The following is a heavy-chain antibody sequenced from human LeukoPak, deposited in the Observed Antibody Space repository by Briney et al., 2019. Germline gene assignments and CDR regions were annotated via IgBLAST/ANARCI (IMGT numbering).Heavy chain of an antibody. Sequence: GGSLRLSCAASGFTFSSYSMNWVRQAPGKGLEWVSYISSSSSTIYYADSVKGRFTISRDNAKNSLYLQMNSLRDEGTAVYYCARDLALDSSGFFVGFGPWGQGTLVTVSS. D-gene: IGHD3-22*01. J-gene: IGHJ5*02. V-gene: IGHV3-48*02. CDR1: GFTFSSYS. CDR2: ISSSSSTI. CDR3: ARDLALDSSGFFVGFGP.